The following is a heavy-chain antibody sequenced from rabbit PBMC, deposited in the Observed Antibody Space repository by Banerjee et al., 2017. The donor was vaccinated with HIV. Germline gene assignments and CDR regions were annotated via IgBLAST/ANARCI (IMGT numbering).Heavy chain of an antibody. J-gene: IGHJ4*01. Sequence: QEQLEESGGDLVKPEGSLTLTCTASGFSFNDNYWMCWVRQAPGKGLEWIGCIWTGSSDITAYASWAKGRFTISKTSSTTVTLQMTGLTAADTATYFCARNGVGDAGYGDLWGQGTLVTVS. V-gene: IGHV1S45*01. D-gene: IGHD2-1*01. CDR3: ARNGVGDAGYGDL. CDR1: GFSFNDNYW. CDR2: IWTGSSDIT.